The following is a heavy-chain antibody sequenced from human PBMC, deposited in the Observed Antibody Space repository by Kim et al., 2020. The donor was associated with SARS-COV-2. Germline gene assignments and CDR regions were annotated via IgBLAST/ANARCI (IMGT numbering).Heavy chain of an antibody. Sequence: SETLSLTCTVSGGSISSGGYYWSWIRQHPGKGLEWIGYIYYSGSTYYNPSLKSRVTISVDTSKNQFSLKLSSVTAADTAVYYCAREITMVRGATNWFDPWGQGTLVTVSS. D-gene: IGHD3-10*01. CDR1: GGSISSGGYY. CDR3: AREITMVRGATNWFDP. CDR2: IYYSGST. V-gene: IGHV4-31*03. J-gene: IGHJ5*02.